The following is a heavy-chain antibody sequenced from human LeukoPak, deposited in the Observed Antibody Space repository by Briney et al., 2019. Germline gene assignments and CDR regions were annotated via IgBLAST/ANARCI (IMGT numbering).Heavy chain of an antibody. CDR2: IRYDGSNK. CDR3: AREWQLLVAFDY. D-gene: IGHD2-15*01. J-gene: IGHJ4*02. CDR1: GFTFSSYG. V-gene: IGHV3-30*02. Sequence: PGGSLRLSCAASGFTFSSYGMHWVRQAPGKGLEWVAFIRYDGSNKYYADSVKGRFTISRDNSKNTLYLQLNSLRAEDTAVYYCAREWQLLVAFDYWGQGTLVTVSS.